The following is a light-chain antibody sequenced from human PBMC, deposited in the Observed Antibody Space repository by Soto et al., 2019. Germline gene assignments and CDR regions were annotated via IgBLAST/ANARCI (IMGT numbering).Light chain of an antibody. CDR3: LQRSAWPWT. Sequence: EIVLTKSPATLSLSPGERATLSCRASQSITGYLAWYQQKSGQAPRLLIYDSSNRATGIPARFSGSGSGTDFTLTISSLEPEDFAVYYCLQRSAWPWTFGQGTKVEI. V-gene: IGKV3-11*01. CDR2: DSS. J-gene: IGKJ1*01. CDR1: QSITGY.